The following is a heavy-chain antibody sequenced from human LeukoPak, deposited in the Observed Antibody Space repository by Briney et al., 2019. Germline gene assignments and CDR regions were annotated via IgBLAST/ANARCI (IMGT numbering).Heavy chain of an antibody. CDR2: IKEDGSEK. D-gene: IGHD3-22*01. V-gene: IGHV3-7*01. J-gene: IGHJ4*02. Sequence: GGSLRLSCAASGFPFSSYWMSWVRQAPGKGLEWVANIKEDGSEKFHVGSVRGRVTISRDNSKNTLYLQMGSLRAEDMAVYYCARGSRNHYDYSGYYSYWGQGTLVTVSP. CDR3: ARGSRNHYDYSGYYSY. CDR1: GFPFSSYW.